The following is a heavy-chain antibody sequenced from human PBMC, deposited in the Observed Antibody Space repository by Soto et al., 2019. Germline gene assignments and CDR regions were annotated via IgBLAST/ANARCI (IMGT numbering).Heavy chain of an antibody. Sequence: QVQLVQSGAEVKKPGASVKVSCKASGYTFTSYDINWVRQATGQGLEWMGWMNPNSGNTGYAQKFQGRVTMTSDTSISTAYMELSSLSSEDTAVYYCARMEDRKDRDDFKAWWYFDLWGRGTLVTVSS. D-gene: IGHD1-1*01. J-gene: IGHJ2*01. CDR3: ARMEDRKDRDDFKAWWYFDL. V-gene: IGHV1-8*01. CDR2: MNPNSGNT. CDR1: GYTFTSYD.